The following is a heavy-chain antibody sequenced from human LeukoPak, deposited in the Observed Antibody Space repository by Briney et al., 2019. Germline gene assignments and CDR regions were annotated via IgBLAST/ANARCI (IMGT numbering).Heavy chain of an antibody. Sequence: SETLSLTCAVYGGSFSGYYWSWIRQPPGKGLEWIGEINHSGSINYNPSLKSRVTISVDTSKNQFSLKLSSVTAADTAVYYCARVFYARSPYDYGDYYFDYWGQGTLVTVSS. CDR1: GGSFSGYY. D-gene: IGHD4-17*01. CDR2: INHSGSI. J-gene: IGHJ4*02. CDR3: ARVFYARSPYDYGDYYFDY. V-gene: IGHV4-34*01.